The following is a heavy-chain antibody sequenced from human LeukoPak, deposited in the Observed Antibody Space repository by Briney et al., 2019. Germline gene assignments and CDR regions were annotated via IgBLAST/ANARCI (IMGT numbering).Heavy chain of an antibody. J-gene: IGHJ4*02. CDR2: INHSGST. CDR1: GGSFSGYY. V-gene: IGHV4-34*01. D-gene: IGHD2-21*02. CDR3: ARGGGTYCGGDCYVYYFDY. Sequence: SETLSLTCAVDGGSFSGYYWSWIRQPPGKGREWIGEINHSGSTNYNPSLKSRVTISVDTSKNQFSLKLSSVTAADTAVYYCARGGGTYCGGDCYVYYFDYWGQGTLVTVSS.